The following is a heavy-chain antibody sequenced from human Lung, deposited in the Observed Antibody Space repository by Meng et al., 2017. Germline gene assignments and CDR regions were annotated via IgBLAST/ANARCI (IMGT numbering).Heavy chain of an antibody. V-gene: IGHV3-30*04. J-gene: IGHJ3*02. CDR3: ARERGATTQPDAFDI. CDR1: GFTFSSYA. Sequence: GESLKISCAASGFTFSSYAMHWVRQAPGKGLEWVAVISYDGSNKYYADSVKGRFTISRDNSKNTLYLQMNSLRAEDTAVYYWARERGATTQPDAFDIWGQGTMVTVSS. CDR2: ISYDGSNK. D-gene: IGHD1-26*01.